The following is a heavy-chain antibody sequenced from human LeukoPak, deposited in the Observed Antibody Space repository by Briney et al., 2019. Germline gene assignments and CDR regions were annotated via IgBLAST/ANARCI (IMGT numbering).Heavy chain of an antibody. Sequence: PGRSLRLSCAASGFTFSTYSMNWVRQAPGKGLEWVSYISSSSSTIYYADSVKGRFTISRDNAKNSLYLQMNSLRAEDTAVYYCARDSSPDYWGQGTLVTVSS. V-gene: IGHV3-48*01. D-gene: IGHD6-13*01. CDR2: ISSSSSTI. CDR1: GFTFSTYS. CDR3: ARDSSPDY. J-gene: IGHJ4*02.